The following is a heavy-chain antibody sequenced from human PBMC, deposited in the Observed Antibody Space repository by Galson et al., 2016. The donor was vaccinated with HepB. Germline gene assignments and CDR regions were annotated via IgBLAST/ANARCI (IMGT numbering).Heavy chain of an antibody. J-gene: IGHJ5*02. CDR1: GGPISNYF. CDR2: IYSTGST. Sequence: SETLSLTCTVSGGPISNYFWSWIRQPPGKGLEWIGYIYSTGSTNYNPPFKSRVTISMDTSKKQISLKLRSLIAADTAVYYCARGVRRQYLEPRPDFRYNWFDPWGQGALVTVSS. V-gene: IGHV4-59*01. D-gene: IGHD1-1*01. CDR3: ARGVRRQYLEPRPDFRYNWFDP.